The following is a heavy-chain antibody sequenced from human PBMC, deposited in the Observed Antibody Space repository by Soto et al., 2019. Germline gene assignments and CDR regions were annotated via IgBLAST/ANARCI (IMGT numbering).Heavy chain of an antibody. CDR3: SRERGDSHWIDP. J-gene: IGHJ5*02. Sequence: PSETLSLTCSVSGGSVSGESYFWSWIRQTPGKGLEWIGNVENSGSTKYNPYLKSRVTMSVDTSKNQFSLTLSSVTGADTAVYYCSRERGDSHWIDPWGQGTLVTVSS. D-gene: IGHD2-21*01. CDR1: GGSVSGESYF. CDR2: VENSGST. V-gene: IGHV4-61*01.